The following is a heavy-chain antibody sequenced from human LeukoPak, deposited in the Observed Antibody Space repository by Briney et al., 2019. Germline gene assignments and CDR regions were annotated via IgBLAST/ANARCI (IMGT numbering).Heavy chain of an antibody. CDR2: ISSGSRTI. D-gene: IGHD1-20*01. Sequence: PGGSLRLSCEASTFTFTPGWMSWVRQAPGKGLEWISYISSGSRTIYYADSVEGRFTVSRDNAKNSLYLQMRSLRAEDTAVYYCARESITGHRDFDYWGQGTLVTVSS. V-gene: IGHV3-48*01. CDR3: ARESITGHRDFDY. J-gene: IGHJ4*02. CDR1: TFTFTPGW.